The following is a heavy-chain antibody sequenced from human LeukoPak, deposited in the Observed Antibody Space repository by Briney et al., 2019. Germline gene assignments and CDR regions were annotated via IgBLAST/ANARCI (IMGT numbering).Heavy chain of an antibody. J-gene: IGHJ5*02. CDR2: ISGSGSTI. V-gene: IGHV3-48*03. Sequence: GGSLRLSCAASGLTFRDYDINWVRQAPGKGLEWVSYISGSGSTIYYADSVKGRFTISRDNAKNSMYLQMNSLRGEDTAIYYCARDQHYYDSSGNPAWGQGALVTVSS. CDR1: GLTFRDYD. CDR3: ARDQHYYDSSGNPA. D-gene: IGHD3-22*01.